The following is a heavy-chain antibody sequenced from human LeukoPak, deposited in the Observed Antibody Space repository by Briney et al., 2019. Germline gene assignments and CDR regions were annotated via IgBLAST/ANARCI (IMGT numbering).Heavy chain of an antibody. J-gene: IGHJ4*02. CDR1: GFTFDDYG. CDR2: INWSGGST. V-gene: IGHV3-20*04. CDR3: ARPRLRDYYFDY. Sequence: PGRSLRLSCAASGFTFDDYGMSWVRQPPGKGPDWVSGINWSGGSTGYADSVRGRFAISRDNAKNSLYLQMNSLRAEDTALYYCARPRLRDYYFDYWGQGTLVTVSS. D-gene: IGHD4-17*01.